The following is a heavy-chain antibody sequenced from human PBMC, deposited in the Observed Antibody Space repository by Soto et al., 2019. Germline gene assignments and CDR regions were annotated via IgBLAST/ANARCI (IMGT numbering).Heavy chain of an antibody. Sequence: SQTLSLTCAISGDSVSSNSAAWNWIRQSPSRGLEWLGRTYYRSKWYNDYAVSVKSRITINPDTSKNQFSLQLNSVTPEDTAVYYCERVHGSGSSILRAFDIWGQWKMVTVS. D-gene: IGHD3-10*01. CDR3: ERVHGSGSSILRAFDI. CDR1: GDSVSSNSAA. V-gene: IGHV6-1*01. CDR2: TYYRSKWYN. J-gene: IGHJ3*02.